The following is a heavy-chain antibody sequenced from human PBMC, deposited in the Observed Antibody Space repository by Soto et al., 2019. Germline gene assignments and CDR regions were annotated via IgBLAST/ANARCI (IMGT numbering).Heavy chain of an antibody. V-gene: IGHV4-31*03. CDR3: ARRKANQDYFDY. CDR1: GDSISSDGYY. CDR2: IHYSGST. Sequence: KPSETLSLTCTVSGDSISSDGYYWSWIRQHPGKGLEWIGYIHYSGSTYYNSSIKSRVAISVDTSKNQFSLKLSSVNAADTAVYYCARRKANQDYFDYWGQGTLVTVSS. J-gene: IGHJ4*02.